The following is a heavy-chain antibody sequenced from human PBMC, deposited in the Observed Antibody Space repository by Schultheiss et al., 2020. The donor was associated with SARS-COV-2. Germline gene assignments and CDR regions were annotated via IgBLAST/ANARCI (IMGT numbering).Heavy chain of an antibody. D-gene: IGHD6-19*01. CDR3: AKKVGAVADY. CDR1: GFTFSSYS. CDR2: ISSSSSTI. J-gene: IGHJ4*02. Sequence: GESLKISCAASGFTFSSYSMNWVRQAPGKGLEWVSYISSSSSTIYYADSVKGRFTISRDNAKNSLYLQMNSLRDEDTAVYYCAKKVGAVADYWGQGILVTVSS. V-gene: IGHV3-48*02.